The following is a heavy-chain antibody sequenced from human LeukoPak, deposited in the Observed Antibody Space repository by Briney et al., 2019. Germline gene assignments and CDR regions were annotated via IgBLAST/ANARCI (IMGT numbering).Heavy chain of an antibody. D-gene: IGHD2/OR15-2a*01. V-gene: IGHV4-59*01. CDR3: ARAGFYASVKQYYYYYYMDV. CDR1: GGSIGSYY. Sequence: SETLSLTCTVSGGSIGSYYWSWVRQPPGKGLKWIGYIHYSGSTNYNPSLKSRVTTSIDTSKNQFSLKVTSVTAADAAVYYCARAGFYASVKQYYYYYYMDVWGTGTTVTVSS. J-gene: IGHJ6*03. CDR2: IHYSGST.